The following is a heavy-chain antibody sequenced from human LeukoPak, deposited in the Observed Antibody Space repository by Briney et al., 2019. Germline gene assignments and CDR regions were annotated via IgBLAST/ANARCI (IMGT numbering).Heavy chain of an antibody. V-gene: IGHV7-4-1*01. CDR3: ARAGSTTWSLYHFDT. CDR2: ININSGKT. J-gene: IGHJ4*02. D-gene: IGHD3-16*02. Sequence: ASVKVSCKASGYTFTSYAMNWVRQAPGQGLEWMGWININSGKTSYSEGFTGRFVFSFDTSVSTAYLQISSLKAEDTAVYFCARAGSTTWSLYHFDTWGQGSRVTVSS. CDR1: GYTFTSYA.